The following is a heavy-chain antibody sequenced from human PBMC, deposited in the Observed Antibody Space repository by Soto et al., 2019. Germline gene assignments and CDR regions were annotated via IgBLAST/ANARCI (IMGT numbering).Heavy chain of an antibody. Sequence: QVKLVESGGGVVQPGRSLRLSCAASGFTFSSYGMHWVRQAPGKGLEWVAVISPDGSNKDYADSVKGRFTISRDNSKNTLYLQMNSLRVEDTAVYYCATPRSSLKWPPFDPWGHGTLVTVSS. D-gene: IGHD3-3*01. J-gene: IGHJ5*02. CDR2: ISPDGSNK. CDR3: ATPRSSLKWPPFDP. CDR1: GFTFSSYG. V-gene: IGHV3-30*03.